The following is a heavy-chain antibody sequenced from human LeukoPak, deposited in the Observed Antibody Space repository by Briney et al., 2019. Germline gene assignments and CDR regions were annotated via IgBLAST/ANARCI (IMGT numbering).Heavy chain of an antibody. D-gene: IGHD6-13*01. J-gene: IGHJ4*02. CDR3: ARKGGSSSWYRFGY. V-gene: IGHV4-34*01. CDR2: INHSGST. CDR1: GGSFSGYY. Sequence: PSETLSLTCAVYGGSFSGYYWSWIRQPPGKGLEWIGEINHSGSTNYNPSLKSRVTISVDTSKNQFSLKLSSVTAADTAVYYCARKGGSSSWYRFGYWGQGTLVTVSS.